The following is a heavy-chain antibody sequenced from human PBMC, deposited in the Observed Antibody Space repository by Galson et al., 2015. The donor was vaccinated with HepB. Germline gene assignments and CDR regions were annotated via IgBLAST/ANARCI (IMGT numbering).Heavy chain of an antibody. D-gene: IGHD3-3*01. Sequence: SVKVSCKASGSTFTSYDINWVRQATGQGLEWMGWMNPNSGNTGYAQKFQGRVTMTRNTSISTAYMELSSLRSEDTAVYYCARGGSLHPEAPPQKVLRFLEWLPIPYYYYMDVWGKGTTVTVSS. CDR3: ARGGSLHPEAPPQKVLRFLEWLPIPYYYYMDV. J-gene: IGHJ6*03. CDR1: GSTFTSYD. CDR2: MNPNSGNT. V-gene: IGHV1-8*01.